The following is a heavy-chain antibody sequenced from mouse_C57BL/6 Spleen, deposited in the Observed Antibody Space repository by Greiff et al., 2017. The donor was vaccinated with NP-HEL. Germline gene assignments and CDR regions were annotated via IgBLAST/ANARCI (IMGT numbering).Heavy chain of an antibody. CDR1: GYSFTDYN. J-gene: IGHJ4*01. V-gene: IGHV1-39*01. Sequence: VQLQQSGPELVKPGASVKISCKASGYSFTDYNMNWVKQSNGKSLEWIGVINPNYGTTSSNQKFKGKATLTVDQSSSTAYMQLKRLTSEDSAVYYCARKWDYGDYPYYAMNYWGQGTSVTVSS. CDR2: INPNYGTT. CDR3: ARKWDYGDYPYYAMNY. D-gene: IGHD2-13*01.